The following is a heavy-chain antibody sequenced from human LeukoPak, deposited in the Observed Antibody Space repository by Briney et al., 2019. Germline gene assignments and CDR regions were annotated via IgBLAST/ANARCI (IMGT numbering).Heavy chain of an antibody. CDR3: AKAGTAMISY. CDR2: ISGSGGAT. CDR1: GFTFSSYA. D-gene: IGHD3/OR15-3a*01. J-gene: IGHJ4*02. V-gene: IGHV3-23*01. Sequence: PGGSLLLSCACSGFTFSSYAMSWVRQAPGKGLEWVSTISGSGGATYYADSVKGRFTISRDNPKSTLYLQMTSLRAEDTALYYCAKAGTAMISYWGQGTLVTVSS.